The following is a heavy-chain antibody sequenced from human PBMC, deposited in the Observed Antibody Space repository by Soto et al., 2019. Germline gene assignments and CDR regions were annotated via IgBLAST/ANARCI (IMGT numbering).Heavy chain of an antibody. CDR2: IYYSGST. V-gene: IGHV4-59*01. CDR1: GGSISSYY. Sequence: NPSETLSLTCTVSGGSISSYYWSWIRQPPGKGLEWIGYIYYSGSTNYNPSLKSRVTISVNTSKNQFSLKLTSVTAADTAVYYCGRVRSGGWYFDNGGQGTLVTVSS. D-gene: IGHD6-19*01. J-gene: IGHJ4*02. CDR3: GRVRSGGWYFDN.